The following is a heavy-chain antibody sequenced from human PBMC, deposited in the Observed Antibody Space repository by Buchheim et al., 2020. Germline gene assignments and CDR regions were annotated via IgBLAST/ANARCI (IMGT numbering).Heavy chain of an antibody. V-gene: IGHV3-48*03. J-gene: IGHJ4*02. CDR3: ARVDYDSSGSWDY. Sequence: EVQLVESGGGLVQPGGSLRLSCAASGFTFSSYEMNWVRQAPGKGVEWVSYISSSGSTIYYADSVKGRFTISRDNAKNSLYLQMKSLRAEDTAVYYCARVDYDSSGSWDYWGQGTL. CDR1: GFTFSSYE. D-gene: IGHD3-22*01. CDR2: ISSSGSTI.